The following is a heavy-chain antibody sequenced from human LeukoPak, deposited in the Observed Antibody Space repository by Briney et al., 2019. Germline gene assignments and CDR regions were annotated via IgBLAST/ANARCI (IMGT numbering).Heavy chain of an antibody. J-gene: IGHJ6*02. CDR1: GYTFTGYY. CDR3: ARDFTYCSSTSCYYYYYGMDV. CDR2: INPNSGGT. V-gene: IGHV1-2*02. D-gene: IGHD2-2*01. Sequence: ASVKVSCKASGYTFTGYYMHWVRQTPGQGLEWMGWINPNSGGTNYAQKFQGRVTMTRDTSISTAYMELSRLRSDDTAVYYCARDFTYCSSTSCYYYYYGMDVWGQGTTVTVSS.